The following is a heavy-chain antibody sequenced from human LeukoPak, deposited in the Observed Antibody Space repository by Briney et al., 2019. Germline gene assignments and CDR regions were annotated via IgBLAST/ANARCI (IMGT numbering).Heavy chain of an antibody. J-gene: IGHJ6*02. Sequence: GGSLRLSCAASGFTFSSYSMNWVRQAPGKGLEWVSSISSSSSYIYYADSVKGRFTISRDNAKNSLYLQMNSLRAEDTAVYYCARDADIVVNPYYGMGVWGQGNTVTVYS. CDR2: ISSSSSYI. CDR3: ARDADIVVNPYYGMGV. CDR1: GFTFSSYS. D-gene: IGHD2-2*01. V-gene: IGHV3-21*01.